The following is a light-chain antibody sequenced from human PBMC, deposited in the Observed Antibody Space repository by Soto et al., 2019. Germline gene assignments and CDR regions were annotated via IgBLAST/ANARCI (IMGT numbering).Light chain of an antibody. V-gene: IGLV2-14*01. J-gene: IGLJ1*01. Sequence: QSVLTQPASVSGSPGQSITISCTGTSSDVGAYNYDSWYQQYPGEAPKVIIYDVSHRPAGVSNRFSGSKSGNTASLTISGLQTQDEADYYCCSYTTSNTRQIVFGTGTKLTVL. CDR3: CSYTTSNTRQIV. CDR1: SSDVGAYNY. CDR2: DVS.